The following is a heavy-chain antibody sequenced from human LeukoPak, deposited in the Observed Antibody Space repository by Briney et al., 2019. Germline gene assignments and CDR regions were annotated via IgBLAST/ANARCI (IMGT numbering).Heavy chain of an antibody. CDR2: ISGSSGTT. D-gene: IGHD4-17*01. CDR3: ARDFNHYGEVVSRWFDP. J-gene: IGHJ5*02. Sequence: QPGGSLRLSCEASEFTFSSFAMNWVRQAPGKGLEWVSYISGSSGTTYYADSVTGRFTVSRDNAKNSLYLQMNSLRVEDTAVYYCARDFNHYGEVVSRWFDPWGQGTLVIVSS. CDR1: EFTFSSFA. V-gene: IGHV3-48*01.